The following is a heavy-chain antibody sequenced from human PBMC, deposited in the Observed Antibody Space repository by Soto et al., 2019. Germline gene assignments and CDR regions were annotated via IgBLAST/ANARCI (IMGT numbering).Heavy chain of an antibody. CDR1: GGSISPGDYY. CDR2: IYYSGST. D-gene: IGHD3-22*01. Sequence: SENLSLTCTASGGSISPGDYYWSWIRQPPGKGLEWIGYIYYSGSTYYNPSLKSRVTISVDTSKNQFSLKLSSVTAADTAVYYCARGSYDSSGYRDYWGQGTLVTVSS. V-gene: IGHV4-30-4*01. CDR3: ARGSYDSSGYRDY. J-gene: IGHJ4*02.